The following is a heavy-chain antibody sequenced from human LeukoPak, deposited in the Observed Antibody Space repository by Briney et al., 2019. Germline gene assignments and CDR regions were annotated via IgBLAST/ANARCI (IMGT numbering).Heavy chain of an antibody. J-gene: IGHJ3*02. CDR1: GYTFTSYG. V-gene: IGHV1-18*01. CDR3: ARCGDFDWLKRIPSCAFDI. CDR2: ISAYNGNT. Sequence: GASVKVSCKASGYTFTSYGISWVRQAPGQGLEWMGWISAYNGNTNYAQKLQGRVTMTTDTSTSTAYMGLRSLRSDDTAVYYCARCGDFDWLKRIPSCAFDIWGQGTMVTVSS. D-gene: IGHD3-9*01.